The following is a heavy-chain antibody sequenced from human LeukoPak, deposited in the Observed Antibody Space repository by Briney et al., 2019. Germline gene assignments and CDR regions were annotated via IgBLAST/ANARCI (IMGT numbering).Heavy chain of an antibody. CDR2: INPNSGGT. J-gene: IGHJ4*02. V-gene: IGHV1-2*02. CDR3: AALWFGELLTGTFDY. CDR1: GYTFTGCY. D-gene: IGHD3-10*01. Sequence: ASVKVSCKASGYTFTGCYMHWVRQAPGQGLEWMGWINPNSGGTNYAQKFQGRVTMTRDTSISTAYMELSRLRSDDTAVYYCAALWFGELLTGTFDYWGQGTLVTVSS.